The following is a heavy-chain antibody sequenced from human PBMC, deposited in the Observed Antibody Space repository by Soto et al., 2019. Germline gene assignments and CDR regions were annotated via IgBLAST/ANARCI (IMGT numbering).Heavy chain of an antibody. Sequence: EVQLLESGGGLVQPGGSLRLSCAASGFTFSNYAMSWVRQAPGKGLEWVSVISGSGGTTYYADSVKGRFTISRDNSKNTLYMQVNSLRAEDTAVYYWAKDSRCSMTSCPIDYWGQGTLVTVSS. CDR3: AKDSRCSMTSCPIDY. D-gene: IGHD2-2*01. CDR1: GFTFSNYA. V-gene: IGHV3-23*01. J-gene: IGHJ4*02. CDR2: ISGSGGTT.